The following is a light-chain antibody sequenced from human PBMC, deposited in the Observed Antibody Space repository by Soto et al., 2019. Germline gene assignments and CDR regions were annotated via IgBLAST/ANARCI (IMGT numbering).Light chain of an antibody. Sequence: IVLTQSPGTLSLSPGERATLSCRASQSIRSTYLAWYQQKPGQAPRLLIYGASSRATGIPDRFSGSGSGTDFTLTISRLEPEDVAVYQCQQYGFSPYTFGRGTKLE. CDR2: GAS. V-gene: IGKV3-20*01. CDR3: QQYGFSPYT. J-gene: IGKJ2*01. CDR1: QSIRSTY.